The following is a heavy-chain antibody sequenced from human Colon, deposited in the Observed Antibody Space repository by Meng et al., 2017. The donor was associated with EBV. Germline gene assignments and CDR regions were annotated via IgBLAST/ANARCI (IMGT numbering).Heavy chain of an antibody. CDR2: INESGST. J-gene: IGHJ4*02. Sequence: QVQLQQWGAGRLKPSETLSITSADYGGSFSNSYWSWIRQPPGKRLEWIGEINESGSTKYNPSLKSRVTILMDTSKNQFSLRLSSVTAADTAVYYCRNAFCSAEAGCSDQWGQGTLVTVSS. CDR1: GGSFSNSY. D-gene: IGHD3-3*01. V-gene: IGHV4-34*01. CDR3: RNAFCSAEAGCSDQ.